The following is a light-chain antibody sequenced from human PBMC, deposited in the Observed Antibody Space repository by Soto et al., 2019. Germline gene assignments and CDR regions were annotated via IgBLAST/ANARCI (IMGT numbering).Light chain of an antibody. CDR2: GAS. J-gene: IGKJ1*01. CDR1: QSVSSSY. Sequence: EIVLTHSPGTLTLSPGERATLSCRASQSVSSSYLAWYQQKPGQAPRLLIYGASSRATGIPDRFSGSGSGTDFTLTISRLEPEDFAVYYCQQGTFGQGTKVDIK. CDR3: QQGT. V-gene: IGKV3-20*01.